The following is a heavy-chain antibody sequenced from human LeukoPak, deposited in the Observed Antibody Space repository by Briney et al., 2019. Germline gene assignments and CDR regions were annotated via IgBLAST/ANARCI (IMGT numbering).Heavy chain of an antibody. Sequence: GGSLRLSCAASGFTFSSYAMSWVHQAPGKGLEWVSAISGSGGSTYYADSVKGRFTISRDNSKNTLYLQMNSLRAEDTAVYYCAKGNGYSSSRGHFDYWGQGTLVTVSS. CDR2: ISGSGGST. V-gene: IGHV3-23*01. CDR1: GFTFSSYA. CDR3: AKGNGYSSSRGHFDY. J-gene: IGHJ4*02. D-gene: IGHD6-13*01.